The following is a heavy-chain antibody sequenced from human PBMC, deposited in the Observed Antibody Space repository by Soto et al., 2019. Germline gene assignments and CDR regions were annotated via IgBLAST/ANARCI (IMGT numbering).Heavy chain of an antibody. D-gene: IGHD6-13*01. CDR3: ARSYSSSWYPHWFDP. CDR1: GYTFTSYA. CDR2: INAGNGNT. V-gene: IGHV1-3*01. Sequence: ASVKVSCKASGYTFTSYAMHWVRQAPGQRLEWMGWINAGNGNTKYSQKFQGRVTITRDTSASTAYMELSSLRSEDTAVYYCARSYSSSWYPHWFDPWGQGTLVTVSS. J-gene: IGHJ5*02.